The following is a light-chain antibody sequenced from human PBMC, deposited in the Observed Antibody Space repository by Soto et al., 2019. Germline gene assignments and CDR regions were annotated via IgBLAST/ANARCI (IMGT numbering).Light chain of an antibody. Sequence: EIVLTQSPSTLSLSPGERATLSCGVTQALRSSYLAWYQQKPGLAPRLLIYATSSRATGIPDRFSGGGSGTDFTLTINKLEPEDFAVYYCQQYGTSPRSITFGQGTRLEIK. J-gene: IGKJ5*01. CDR1: QALRSSY. V-gene: IGKV3D-20*01. CDR2: ATS. CDR3: QQYGTSPRSIT.